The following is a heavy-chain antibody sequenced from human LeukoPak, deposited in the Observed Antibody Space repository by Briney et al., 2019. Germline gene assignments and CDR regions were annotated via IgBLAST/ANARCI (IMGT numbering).Heavy chain of an antibody. D-gene: IGHD3-10*01. CDR2: ISSSSSYT. V-gene: IGHV3-11*06. CDR3: ARIPIGFGELGNY. CDR1: GFTFSDYY. J-gene: IGHJ4*02. Sequence: GGSLRLSCAASGFTFSDYYMSWIRQAPGKGLEWVSYISSSSSYTNYADSVKGRFTISRDNAKNTLHLQMNSLRAEDTAFYHCARIPIGFGELGNYWGQGTLVTVSS.